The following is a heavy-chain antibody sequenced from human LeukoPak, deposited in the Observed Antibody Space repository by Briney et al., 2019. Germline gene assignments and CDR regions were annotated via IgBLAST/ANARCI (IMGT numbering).Heavy chain of an antibody. CDR3: ASLLPLPRSARAARNAFDI. D-gene: IGHD6-6*01. J-gene: IGHJ3*02. CDR2: ISYDGSNK. V-gene: IGHV3-30-3*01. Sequence: PGGSLRLSCAASGFTFSDYYMSWIRQAPGKGLEWVAVISYDGSNKYYADSVKGRFTISRDNSKNTLYLQMNSLRAEDTAVYYCASLLPLPRSARAARNAFDIWGQGTMVTVSS. CDR1: GFTFSDYY.